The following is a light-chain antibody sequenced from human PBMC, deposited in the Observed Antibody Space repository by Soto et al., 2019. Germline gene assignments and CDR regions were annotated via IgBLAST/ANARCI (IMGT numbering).Light chain of an antibody. Sequence: QSMLTQPASVSGSPGQSITISCTGTSSDVGGYNYVPWYQQHPVKAPKLMIYDVTNRPSGVSDRFSGSKSGNTASLTISGLQAEDEADYYCSSYTSSGTPYVFGTGTKVTVL. CDR2: DVT. CDR3: SSYTSSGTPYV. CDR1: SSDVGGYNY. J-gene: IGLJ1*01. V-gene: IGLV2-14*01.